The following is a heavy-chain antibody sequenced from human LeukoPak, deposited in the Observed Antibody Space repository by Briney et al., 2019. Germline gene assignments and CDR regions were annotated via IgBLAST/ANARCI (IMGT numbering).Heavy chain of an antibody. CDR3: ARDRDSSSSPDYYSDY. J-gene: IGHJ4*02. CDR1: GGTFSSYA. Sequence: SVKVSCKASGGTFSSYAISWVRQAPGQGLEWMGRIIPIFGIANYAQKFQGRVTITADKSTSTAYMELSSLRSEDTAVYYCARDRDSSSSPDYYSDYWGQGTLVTVSS. V-gene: IGHV1-69*04. D-gene: IGHD6-6*01. CDR2: IIPIFGIA.